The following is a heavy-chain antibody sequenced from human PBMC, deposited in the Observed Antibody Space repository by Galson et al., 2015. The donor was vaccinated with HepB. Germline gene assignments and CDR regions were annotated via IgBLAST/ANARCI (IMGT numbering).Heavy chain of an antibody. CDR1: GGSFSGYY. CDR2: INHSGST. CDR3: ARSGYDILTGYYIQFDY. D-gene: IGHD3-9*01. Sequence: EALSLTCAVYGGSFSGYYWSWIRQPPGRGLEWIGEINHSGSTNYNPSLKSRVIIFIDTSKTQFSLKLSSVTAADTALYYCARSGYDILTGYYIQFDYWGQGTLGTVSS. V-gene: IGHV4-34*01. J-gene: IGHJ4*02.